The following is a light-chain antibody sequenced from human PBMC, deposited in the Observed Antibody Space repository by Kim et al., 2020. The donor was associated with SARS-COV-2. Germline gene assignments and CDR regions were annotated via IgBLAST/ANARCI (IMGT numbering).Light chain of an antibody. J-gene: IGLJ6*01. CDR1: SRDVGSYNY. CDR3: CSYAGTFTSL. Sequence: GQSVTIYCTGTSRDVGSYNYVSWYQQHPGKAPKVMIYDVSKRPSGVPDRFSGSKSGNTASLTISGLQADDEADYYCCSYAGTFTSLFGGGTKVTVL. CDR2: DVS. V-gene: IGLV2-11*03.